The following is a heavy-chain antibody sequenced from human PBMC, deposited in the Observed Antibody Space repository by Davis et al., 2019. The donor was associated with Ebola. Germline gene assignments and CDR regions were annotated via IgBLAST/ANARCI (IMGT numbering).Heavy chain of an antibody. CDR3: ARNSAPPDY. J-gene: IGHJ4*02. CDR2: INHSGDSI. V-gene: IGHV3-11*01. CDR1: GFTFSDYY. Sequence: PGGSLRLSCAASGFTFSDYYMSWVRQAPGKGLEWISCINHSGDSIFYADLVKGRFTMSRDNAKNFLYLQLSSLRADDTAMYYCARNSAPPDYWGQGALVTVSS. D-gene: IGHD6-6*01.